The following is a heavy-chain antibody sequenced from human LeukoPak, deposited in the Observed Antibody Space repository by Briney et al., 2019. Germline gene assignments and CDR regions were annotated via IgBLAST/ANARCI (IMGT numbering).Heavy chain of an antibody. CDR1: GFTFDDYA. Sequence: PGRSLRLSCAASGFTFDDYAMHWVRQAPGKGLEWVSGISWNSGSIGYADSVKGRFTISRDNAKNSLYLQMNSLRAEDTAVYYCAKDLYYDFWSGYYYYWGQGTLVTVSS. CDR2: ISWNSGSI. V-gene: IGHV3-9*01. J-gene: IGHJ4*02. CDR3: AKDLYYDFWSGYYYY. D-gene: IGHD3-3*01.